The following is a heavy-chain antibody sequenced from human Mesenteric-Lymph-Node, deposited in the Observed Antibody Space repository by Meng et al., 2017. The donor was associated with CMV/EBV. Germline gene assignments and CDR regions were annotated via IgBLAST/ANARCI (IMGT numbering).Heavy chain of an antibody. CDR1: GFTFSSHE. V-gene: IGHV3-48*03. CDR3: ARERGVAASAFWYYYYGMDV. Sequence: GESLKISCAASGFTFSSHEMNWVRQAPGKGLEWVSYISQSGSTIYYADAVKGRFTISRDNAKNSLYLQMNSLRAEDTAVYYCARERGVAASAFWYYYYGMDVWGQGTTVTVSS. J-gene: IGHJ6*02. D-gene: IGHD2-15*01. CDR2: ISQSGSTI.